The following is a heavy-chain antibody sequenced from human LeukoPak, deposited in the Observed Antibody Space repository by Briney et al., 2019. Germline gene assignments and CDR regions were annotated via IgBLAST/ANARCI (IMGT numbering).Heavy chain of an antibody. D-gene: IGHD2-15*01. CDR1: GYTFTSYG. J-gene: IGHJ4*02. Sequence: SVKVSCKASGYTFTSYGISWVRQAPGQGLEWMGWISAYNGNTNYAQKLQGRVTMTTDTSTSTAYMELRSLRSDDTAVYYCARDPRIVVVVAATPYFDYWGQGTLVTVSS. V-gene: IGHV1-18*01. CDR3: ARDPRIVVVVAATPYFDY. CDR2: ISAYNGNT.